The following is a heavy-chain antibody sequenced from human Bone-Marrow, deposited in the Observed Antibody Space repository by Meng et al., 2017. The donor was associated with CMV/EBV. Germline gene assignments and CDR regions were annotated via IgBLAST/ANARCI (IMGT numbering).Heavy chain of an antibody. CDR1: GFTFSSYA. V-gene: IGHV3-30-3*01. J-gene: IGHJ6*02. CDR3: AREPDNLYGMDV. CDR2: IAYDGSNK. Sequence: GGSLKISCAASGFTFSSYAMHWVRQAPGKGLEWVAVIAYDGSNKYYADSVKGRFTISRDNAKNLLYLQMNSLRAEDTAVYYCAREPDNLYGMDVWGQGTTVTVSS. D-gene: IGHD1-14*01.